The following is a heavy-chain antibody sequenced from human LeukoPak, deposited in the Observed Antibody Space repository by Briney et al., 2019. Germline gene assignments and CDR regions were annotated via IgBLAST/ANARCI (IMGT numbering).Heavy chain of an antibody. CDR1: GFTFSSYW. Sequence: GGSLRLSCAASGFTFSSYWMSWVRQAPGKGLEWVANIKQDGSEKYYVDSVKGRFTISRDNAKNSLYLRMNSLRAEDTAVYYCARAMRGSGSYSYYFDYWGQGTLVTVSS. CDR3: ARAMRGSGSYSYYFDY. J-gene: IGHJ4*02. CDR2: IKQDGSEK. D-gene: IGHD1-26*01. V-gene: IGHV3-7*01.